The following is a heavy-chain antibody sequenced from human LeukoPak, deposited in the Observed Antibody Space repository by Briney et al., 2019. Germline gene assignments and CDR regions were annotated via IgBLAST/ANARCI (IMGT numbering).Heavy chain of an antibody. CDR2: INPSSGGT. CDR3: ASGFPGIAATLGGSNAFDI. V-gene: IGHV1-2*02. CDR1: GYTFTGYY. Sequence: ASVKVSCKASGYTFTGYYMHWVRQAPGQGLEWMGWINPSSGGTKYAQKFQGRVTMTRDTSINTAYMEVSNLRSDDTAIYYCASGFPGIAATLGGSNAFDIWGQGTMVTVSS. J-gene: IGHJ3*02. D-gene: IGHD6-13*01.